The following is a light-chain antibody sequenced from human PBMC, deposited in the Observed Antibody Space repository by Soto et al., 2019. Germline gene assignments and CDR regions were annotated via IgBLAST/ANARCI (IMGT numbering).Light chain of an antibody. V-gene: IGLV1-40*01. CDR3: QSYDSSLSVYV. CDR1: SSDIGAGYD. CDR2: ANI. J-gene: IGLJ1*01. Sequence: QSVLTQPPSVSGAPGQRVTISCTGSSSDIGAGYDVHWYQQRPGTAPRLLIYANINRPSGVPDRFSGSKSVTSASLAITGLQADDEADYYCQSYDSSLSVYVFGTGTKVTVL.